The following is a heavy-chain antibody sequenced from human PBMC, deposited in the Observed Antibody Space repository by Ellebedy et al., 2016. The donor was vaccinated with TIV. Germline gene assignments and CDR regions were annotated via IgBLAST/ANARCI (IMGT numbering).Heavy chain of an antibody. V-gene: IGHV4-31*03. CDR3: ARGHDYVWGSYRFEYRGAFDI. Sequence: MPSETLSLTCTVSGGTISSVGNYWSWIRQHPGKGLEWIGYIYYIWTTYYNPSLKSRIAISVDTSKNQFSLKLSSATAADTAVYYCARGHDYVWGSYRFEYRGAFDIWGQGTVVTVSS. J-gene: IGHJ3*02. CDR2: IYYIWTT. D-gene: IGHD3-16*02. CDR1: GGTISSVGNY.